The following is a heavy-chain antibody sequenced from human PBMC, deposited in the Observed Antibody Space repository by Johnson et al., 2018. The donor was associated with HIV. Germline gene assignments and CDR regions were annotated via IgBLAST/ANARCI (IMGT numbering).Heavy chain of an antibody. J-gene: IGHJ3*02. Sequence: MQLVESGGGVVRPGGSLRLSCAASGFTFDDYGMSWVRQAPGKGLEWVSYISSSGSTIYYADSVKGRFTISRDNAKNTLYLQMNSLRAEDTAVYYCARVTGTHDAFDIWGQGTMVTVSS. CDR1: GFTFDDYG. V-gene: IGHV3-48*04. D-gene: IGHD1-20*01. CDR3: ARVTGTHDAFDI. CDR2: ISSSGSTI.